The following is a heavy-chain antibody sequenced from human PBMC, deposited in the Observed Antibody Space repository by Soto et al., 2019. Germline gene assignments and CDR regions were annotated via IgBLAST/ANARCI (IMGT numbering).Heavy chain of an antibody. CDR2: IYDGSKK. CDR3: ARSPRVRGGTASRGC. V-gene: IGHV3-33*01. J-gene: IGHJ4*02. CDR1: GFIFDNFG. Sequence: QVQLVESGGGVVQPGSSLRLSCAASGFIFDNFGMHWVCQAPGKGLEWVSVIYDGSKKYYADSVRGRFNISRDNSKNMLYLQMDSLRAEDTATYYCARSPRVRGGTASRGCWGQGTLVTVSS. D-gene: IGHD3-10*01.